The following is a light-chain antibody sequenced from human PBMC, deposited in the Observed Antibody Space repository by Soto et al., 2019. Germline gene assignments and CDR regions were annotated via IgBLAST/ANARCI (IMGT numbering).Light chain of an antibody. CDR1: QTVSGSY. CDR2: GEF. J-gene: IGKJ1*01. Sequence: IVLTQSPATLSLSPGERATLSCRASQTVSGSYLAWYQHKPGQAPRLLIYGEFSRATGIPDRFSGSGSGTDLTLTISRLEPEDFAVYYCQHYGSSPEWTFGQGTKVDIK. CDR3: QHYGSSPEWT. V-gene: IGKV3-20*01.